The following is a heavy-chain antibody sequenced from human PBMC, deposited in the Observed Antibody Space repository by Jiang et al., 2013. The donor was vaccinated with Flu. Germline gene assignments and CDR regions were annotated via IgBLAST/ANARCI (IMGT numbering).Heavy chain of an antibody. CDR2: VYYTGAT. CDR3: ARGHSTGPLCSGGSCYSGRELPNNWFDP. J-gene: IGHJ5*02. Sequence: LLKPSETLSLTCTVSGGSISSDYWSWIRQSPGKGLEWIGYVYYTGATKYNPSLESRVLISGDSSKNQFSLKLTSVTAADTAVYYCARGHSTGPLCSGGSCYSGRELPNNWFDPWGQGTLVTVSS. D-gene: IGHD2-15*01. CDR1: GGSISSDY. V-gene: IGHV4-59*12.